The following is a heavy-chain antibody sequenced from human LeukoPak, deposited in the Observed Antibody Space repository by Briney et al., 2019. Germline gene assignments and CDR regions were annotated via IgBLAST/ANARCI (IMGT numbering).Heavy chain of an antibody. CDR2: ISSSSSYI. V-gene: IGHV3-21*04. D-gene: IGHD2-2*01. CDR1: GFTFSSYS. Sequence: GGSLRLSCAASGFTFSSYSMNWVRQAPGKGLEWVSSISSSSSYIYYADSVKGRFTISRDNAKNTLYLQMNSLRAEDTAVYYCARGFDCSSTSCSCMDVWGQGTTVTVS. CDR3: ARGFDCSSTSCSCMDV. J-gene: IGHJ6*02.